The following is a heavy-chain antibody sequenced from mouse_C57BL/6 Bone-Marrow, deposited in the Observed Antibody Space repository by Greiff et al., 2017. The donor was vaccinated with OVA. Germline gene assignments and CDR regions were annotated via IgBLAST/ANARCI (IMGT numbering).Heavy chain of an antibody. CDR1: GYTFTSYW. J-gene: IGHJ3*01. CDR2: IDPNSGGT. V-gene: IGHV1-72*01. D-gene: IGHD2-4*01. Sequence: VQLQQPGAELVKPGASVKLSCKASGYTFTSYWMHWVKQRPGRGLEWIGRIDPNSGGTKYNEKFKSKATLTVDKPSSTAYMQISSLTSENSAVYNCARGGDYDEDWFAYWGQGTLVTVSA. CDR3: ARGGDYDEDWFAY.